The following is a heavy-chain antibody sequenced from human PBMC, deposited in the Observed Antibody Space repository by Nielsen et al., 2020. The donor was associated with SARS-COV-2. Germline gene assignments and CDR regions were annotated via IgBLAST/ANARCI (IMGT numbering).Heavy chain of an antibody. CDR1: GFTFSSYS. CDR2: ISSSSSYI. J-gene: IGHJ5*02. V-gene: IGHV3-21*01. D-gene: IGHD3-3*01. CDR3: ASENFWSGYYSSNWFDP. Sequence: GESLKISCAGSGFTFSSYSMNWVRKAPGKGLEWVSSISSSSSYIYYADSVKGRFTISRDNAKNSLYLQMNSLRAEDTAVYYCASENFWSGYYSSNWFDPWGQGTLVTVSS.